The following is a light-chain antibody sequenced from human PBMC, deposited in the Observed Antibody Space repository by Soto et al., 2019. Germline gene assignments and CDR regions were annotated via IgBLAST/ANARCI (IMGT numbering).Light chain of an antibody. CDR1: SSDVGGYNY. CDR3: CSYAGSSTFG. V-gene: IGLV2-14*01. J-gene: IGLJ2*01. CDR2: EVT. Sequence: QSALTQPASVSGSPGQSITISCTGTSSDVGGYNYVSWYQQHPGQAPKLIIYEVTNRPSGISNRFSGSKSGNTASLTISGLQTEDEADYYCCSYAGSSTFGFGGGTKLTVL.